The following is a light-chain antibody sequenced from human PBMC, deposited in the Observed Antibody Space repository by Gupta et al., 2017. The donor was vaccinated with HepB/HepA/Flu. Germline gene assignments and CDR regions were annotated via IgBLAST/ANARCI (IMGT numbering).Light chain of an antibody. Sequence: QSALTPPASVSGSPGQSITISCTGTSSDVGSYNLVSWYQQNPGKAPKLMIYEVTKRPPGVSNRFSGSKSGNTASLTSAGLQAEDEAYYYCCSYAGSSTAVVFGGGTKLTVL. CDR1: SSDVGSYNL. CDR3: CSYAGSSTAVV. V-gene: IGLV2-23*02. J-gene: IGLJ2*01. CDR2: EVT.